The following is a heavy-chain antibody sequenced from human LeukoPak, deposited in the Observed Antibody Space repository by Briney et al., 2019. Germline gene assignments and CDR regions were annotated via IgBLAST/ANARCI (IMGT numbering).Heavy chain of an antibody. D-gene: IGHD3-22*01. CDR1: GFTFSSYS. CDR2: ISSGSSYI. CDR3: ARDRRSGSYDSTDASDY. Sequence: GGSLRLSCAASGFTFSSYSMNWVRQAPGKGLEWVSSISSGSSYIYYADSVKGRSTISRDNAKNSLYLQMNSLRAEDTAVYYCARDRRSGSYDSTDASDYWGQGTLVTVSS. J-gene: IGHJ4*02. V-gene: IGHV3-21*01.